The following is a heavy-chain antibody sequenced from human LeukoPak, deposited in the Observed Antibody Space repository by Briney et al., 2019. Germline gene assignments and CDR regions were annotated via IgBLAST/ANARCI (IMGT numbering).Heavy chain of an antibody. V-gene: IGHV3-30*18. CDR2: ISYDGSNK. Sequence: GGSLRLSCAASGFTISSYGMHWVRQPPGKGLEWVAVISYDGSNKYYADSVKGRFTISRDNSKNTLYLQMNSLRAEDTAVYYCAKVMVRGVINPSLDYWGQGTLVTVSS. D-gene: IGHD3-10*01. CDR1: GFTISSYG. CDR3: AKVMVRGVINPSLDY. J-gene: IGHJ4*02.